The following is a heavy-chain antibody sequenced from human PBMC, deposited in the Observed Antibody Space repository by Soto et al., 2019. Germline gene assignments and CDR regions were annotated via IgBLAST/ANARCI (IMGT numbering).Heavy chain of an antibody. CDR3: AKDTTSVVVAARDAFDI. V-gene: IGHV3-9*01. J-gene: IGHJ3*02. D-gene: IGHD2-15*01. CDR2: ISWNSGSI. Sequence: GGSLRLSCAASGFTFDDYAMHWVRQAPGKGLEWVSGISWNSGSIGYADSVKGRFTISRDNAKNSLYLQMNSLRAEDTALYYCAKDTTSVVVAARDAFDIWGQGTMVTVS. CDR1: GFTFDDYA.